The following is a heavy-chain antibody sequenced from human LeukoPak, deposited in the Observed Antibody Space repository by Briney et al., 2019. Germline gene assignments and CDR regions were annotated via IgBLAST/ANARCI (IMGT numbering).Heavy chain of an antibody. CDR2: IYYNGST. CDR1: GFSLSLSGVG. J-gene: IGHJ4*02. D-gene: IGHD5-12*01. V-gene: IGHV4-61*08. CDR3: ASERGFSGYTFDY. Sequence: SGPTLVKPTQTLTLTCTFSGFSLSLSGVGVGWVRQPPGKGLEWIGYIYYNGSTNYNPSLKSRVTISRDTSSIRFSLRLSSVTAADTATYYCASERGFSGYTFDYWGQGIMVTVS.